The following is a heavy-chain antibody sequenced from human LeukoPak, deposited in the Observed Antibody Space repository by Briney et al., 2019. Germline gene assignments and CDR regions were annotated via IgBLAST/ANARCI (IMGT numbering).Heavy chain of an antibody. J-gene: IGHJ4*02. V-gene: IGHV3-30*03. CDR3: ARTPHTAMVLTPFDY. Sequence: GGSLRLSCAASGFTFSSYGMHWVRQAPGKGLEWVAVISYDGSNKYYADSVKGRFTISRDNSKNTLYLQMNSLRAEDTAVYYCARTPHTAMVLTPFDYWGQGTLVTVSS. CDR1: GFTFSSYG. D-gene: IGHD5-18*01. CDR2: ISYDGSNK.